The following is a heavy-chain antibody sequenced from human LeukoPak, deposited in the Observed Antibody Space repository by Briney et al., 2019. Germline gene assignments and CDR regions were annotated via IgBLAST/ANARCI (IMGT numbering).Heavy chain of an antibody. J-gene: IGHJ2*01. D-gene: IGHD3-10*01. CDR1: GGSISSYY. V-gene: IGHV4-59*08. CDR2: IYYSGST. CDR3: SRHELPWYFDP. Sequence: SETLSLTCTVSGGSISSYYWSWIRQPPGKGPEWIGYIYYSGSTNYNPSLKSRVTISVDTSKNQFSLKLSSVTAADTAVYYCSRHELPWYFDPWGRGTLVTVSS.